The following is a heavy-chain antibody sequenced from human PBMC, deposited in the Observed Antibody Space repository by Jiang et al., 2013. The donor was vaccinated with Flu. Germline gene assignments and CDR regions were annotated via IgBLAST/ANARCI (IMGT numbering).Heavy chain of an antibody. J-gene: IGHJ4*02. CDR3: ARGDILTGYYNHFDY. CDR2: IYYNGDT. D-gene: IGHD3-9*01. V-gene: IGHV4-59*01. Sequence: GSGLVKPSETLSLTCTVSGGSISSYYWSWIRQPPGKGLEWIGYIYYNGDTNYNPSLKSRVTISVDTSKNQFSLKLSSVTAADTAVYYCARGDILTGYYNHFDYWGQGNPGHRLL. CDR1: GGSISSYY.